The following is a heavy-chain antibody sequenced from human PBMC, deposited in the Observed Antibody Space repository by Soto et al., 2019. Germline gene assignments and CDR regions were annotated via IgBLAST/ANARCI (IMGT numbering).Heavy chain of an antibody. CDR2: ISGSGDST. D-gene: IGHD3-22*01. CDR3: ARDGSSGYYYEYFQH. V-gene: IGHV3-23*01. Sequence: GGSLRLSCAASGFTFSSYAMSWVRQAPGKGLEWVSAISGSGDSTYYADSGKGRFTISRDNSRNTLYLQMNSLRAEDTALYFCARDGSSGYYYEYFQHWGQGTLVTVSS. CDR1: GFTFSSYA. J-gene: IGHJ1*01.